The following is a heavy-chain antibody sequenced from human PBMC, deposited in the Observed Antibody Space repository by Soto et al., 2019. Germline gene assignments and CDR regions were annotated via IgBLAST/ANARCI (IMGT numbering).Heavy chain of an antibody. J-gene: IGHJ5*02. D-gene: IGHD2-15*01. Sequence: SVKVSCKASGGTFSSYAISWVRQAPGQGLEWMGGIIPIFGTANYAQKFQGRVTITADKSTSTAYMELSSLRSEDTAVYYCARDPSRWPYVLGWFDPWGQGTLLTVSS. CDR2: IIPIFGTA. CDR3: ARDPSRWPYVLGWFDP. V-gene: IGHV1-69*06. CDR1: GGTFSSYA.